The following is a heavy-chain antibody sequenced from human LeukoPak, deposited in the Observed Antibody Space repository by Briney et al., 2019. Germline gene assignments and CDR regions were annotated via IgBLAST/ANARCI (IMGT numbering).Heavy chain of an antibody. J-gene: IGHJ4*02. CDR1: GFTFSSYA. CDR3: ARALSSGNPRHPKYYFDY. V-gene: IGHV3-30-3*01. CDR2: ISYDGSNK. Sequence: GGSLRLSCAASGFTFSSYAMHWVRQAPGKGLEWVAVISYDGSNKYYADSVKGRFTISSDNSKNTLYLQMNSLRAEDTAVYYCARALSSGNPRHPKYYFDYWGQGTLVTVSS. D-gene: IGHD6-19*01.